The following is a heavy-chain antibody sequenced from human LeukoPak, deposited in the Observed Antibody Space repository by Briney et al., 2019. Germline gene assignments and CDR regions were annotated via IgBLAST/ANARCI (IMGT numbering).Heavy chain of an antibody. CDR1: GGTFSSYA. V-gene: IGHV1-69*01. CDR3: ARGFAAAAGASSFDY. J-gene: IGHJ4*02. D-gene: IGHD6-13*01. CDR2: IIPIFGTA. Sequence: SVKVSFKASGGTFSSYAISWVRQAPGQGLEWMGGIIPIFGTANYAQKFQGRVTITADESTSTAYMELSSLRSEDTAVYYCARGFAAAAGASSFDYWGQGTLVTVSS.